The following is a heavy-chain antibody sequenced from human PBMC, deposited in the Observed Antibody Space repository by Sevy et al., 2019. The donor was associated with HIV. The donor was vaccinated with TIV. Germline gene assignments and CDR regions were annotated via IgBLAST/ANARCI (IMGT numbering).Heavy chain of an antibody. J-gene: IGHJ4*02. CDR2: INHSGRS. Sequence: SETLSLTCAISGDSISNSLWSSWVRQSPEKGLEWIGEINHSGRSNNNPSLKSRVTISVDKSKNQFSLLLKVNSVTAADTAVYYCARGSTTSGWYGFDFWGQGILVTVSS. CDR1: GDSISNSLW. CDR3: ARGSTTSGWYGFDF. D-gene: IGHD6-19*01. V-gene: IGHV4-4*02.